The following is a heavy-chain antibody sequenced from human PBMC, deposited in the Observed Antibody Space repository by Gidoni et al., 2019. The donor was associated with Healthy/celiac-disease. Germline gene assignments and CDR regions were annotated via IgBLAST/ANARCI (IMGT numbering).Heavy chain of an antibody. CDR2: SYYSGST. Sequence: QVQLQESGPGLVKPAQTLSLTCTVSGGSISSGGYYWSWIRQHPGKGLEWIGYSYYSGSTYYNPSLKSRVTISVDTSKNQFSLKLSSVTAADTAVYYCARWIMVRGVISRWYAFDIWGQGTMVTVSS. J-gene: IGHJ3*02. D-gene: IGHD3-10*01. CDR1: GGSISSGGYY. CDR3: ARWIMVRGVISRWYAFDI. V-gene: IGHV4-31*03.